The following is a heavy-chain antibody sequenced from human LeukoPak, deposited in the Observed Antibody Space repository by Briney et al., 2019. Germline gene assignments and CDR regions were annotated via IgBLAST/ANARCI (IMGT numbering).Heavy chain of an antibody. D-gene: IGHD1-1*01. CDR2: IYTSGST. CDR3: ARDTSTDVMRKDAFDI. V-gene: IGHV4-4*07. Sequence: PSETLSLTCTVSGGSISSYYWSWIRQPAGKGLEWIGRIYTSGSTNYNPSLKSRVAMSVDTSKNQFSLKLSSVTAADTAVYYCARDTSTDVMRKDAFDIWGQGTMVTVSS. CDR1: GGSISSYY. J-gene: IGHJ3*02.